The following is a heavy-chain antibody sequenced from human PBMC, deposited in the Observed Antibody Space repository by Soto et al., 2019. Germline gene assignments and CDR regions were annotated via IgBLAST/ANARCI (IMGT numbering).Heavy chain of an antibody. V-gene: IGHV4-4*02. CDR3: ARGYMVRGTIIRYFDY. D-gene: IGHD3-10*01. Sequence: SETLSLTCAVSGGSISSSNWWSWVRQPPGKGLEWIGKIYHSGSTNYNPSLKSRVTISVDKSKNQFSLKLSSATAADTAVYYCARGYMVRGTIIRYFDYWGQGTLVTVSS. CDR1: GGSISSSNW. CDR2: IYHSGST. J-gene: IGHJ4*02.